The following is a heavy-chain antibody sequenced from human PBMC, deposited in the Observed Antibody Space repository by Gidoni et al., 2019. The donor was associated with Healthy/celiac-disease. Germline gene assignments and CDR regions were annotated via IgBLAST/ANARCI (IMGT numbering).Heavy chain of an antibody. CDR2: ISYDGSNK. Sequence: QVQLVESGGGVVQPGRSLRLSCAASGFTFSSYGMHWVRQAPGKGLEWVAVISYDGSNKYYADSVKGRFTISRDNSKNTLYLQMNSLRAEDTAVYYCAKDRRYGSESFDYWGQGTLVTVSS. V-gene: IGHV3-30*18. CDR1: GFTFSSYG. D-gene: IGHD3-10*01. CDR3: AKDRRYGSESFDY. J-gene: IGHJ4*02.